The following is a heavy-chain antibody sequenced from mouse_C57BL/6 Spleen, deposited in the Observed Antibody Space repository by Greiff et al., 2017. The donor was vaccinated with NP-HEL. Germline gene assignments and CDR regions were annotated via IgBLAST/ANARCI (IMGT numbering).Heavy chain of an antibody. CDR2: IWSGGST. CDR1: GFSLTSYG. J-gene: IGHJ1*03. D-gene: IGHD2-4*01. V-gene: IGHV2-2*01. Sequence: VQLQQSGPGLVQPSQSLSITCTVSGFSLTSYGVHWVRQSPGKGLEWLGVIWSGGSTDYNAAFISRLSISKNNSKSQVFFTMKSLQADDTAIYYCAREEVYDYDGYWYFDVWGTRTTVTVSS. CDR3: AREEVYDYDGYWYFDV.